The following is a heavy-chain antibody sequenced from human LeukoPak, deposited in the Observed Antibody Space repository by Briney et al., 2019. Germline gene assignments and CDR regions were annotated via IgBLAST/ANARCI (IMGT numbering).Heavy chain of an antibody. CDR2: ISSSSSYI. J-gene: IGHJ4*02. D-gene: IGHD3-10*01. V-gene: IGHV3-21*01. CDR3: ARVYWFWSAYFDY. Sequence: PGGSLRLSCAASGFTFSSYSMNWVRQAPGNGLEWVSSISSSSSYIYYADSVKGRFTISRDNAKNSLYLQMNSLRAEDTAVYYCARVYWFWSAYFDYWGQGTLVTVSS. CDR1: GFTFSSYS.